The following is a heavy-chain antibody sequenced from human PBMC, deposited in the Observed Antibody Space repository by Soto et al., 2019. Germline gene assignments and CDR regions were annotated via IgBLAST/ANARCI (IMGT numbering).Heavy chain of an antibody. CDR2: ISSSSSTI. CDR1: GFTFSSYS. CDR3: ARMPYGSGSYESHYYYMYV. J-gene: IGHJ6*03. D-gene: IGHD3-10*01. Sequence: EVQLVESGGGLVQPGGSLRLSCAASGFTFSSYSMNWVRQAPGKGLEWVSYISSSSSTIYYADSVKGRFTISRDNAKNSLYLQMNSLRADDTAVYYCARMPYGSGSYESHYYYMYVWGKGTTVTVSS. V-gene: IGHV3-48*01.